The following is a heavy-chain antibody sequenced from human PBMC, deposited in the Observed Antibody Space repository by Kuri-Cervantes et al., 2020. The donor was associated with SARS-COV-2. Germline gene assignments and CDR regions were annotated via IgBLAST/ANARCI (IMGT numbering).Heavy chain of an antibody. D-gene: IGHD3-3*01. CDR2: ISYDGSNK. CDR3: ARAQTYDFWSGYLY. CDR1: GFTFSSYG. V-gene: IGHV3-30*19. J-gene: IGHJ4*02. Sequence: GGSLRLSCAASGFTFSSYGMHWVRQAPGKGLEWVAVISYDGSNKYYADSVKGRFTISRDNSKNTLYLQMNSLRAEDTAVYYCARAQTYDFWSGYLYWGQGTLVTVSS.